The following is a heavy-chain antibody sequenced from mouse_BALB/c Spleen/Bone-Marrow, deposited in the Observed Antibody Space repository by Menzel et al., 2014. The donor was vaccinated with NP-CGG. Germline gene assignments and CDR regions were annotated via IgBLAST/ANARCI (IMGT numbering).Heavy chain of an antibody. CDR2: ISSGGSYT. V-gene: IGHV5-9-3*01. CDR1: GFTFSSYA. D-gene: IGHD1-1*01. J-gene: IGHJ1*01. Sequence: EVKLMESGGGSVKPGGSLKLSCAASGFTFSSYAMSWVRRTPEKRLEWVATISSGGSYTYYPDSVKGRFTISRDNAKNTLYLQMSSLRSEDTAMYYCARPPYYGSSEWYFDVWGAGTTVTVSS. CDR3: ARPPYYGSSEWYFDV.